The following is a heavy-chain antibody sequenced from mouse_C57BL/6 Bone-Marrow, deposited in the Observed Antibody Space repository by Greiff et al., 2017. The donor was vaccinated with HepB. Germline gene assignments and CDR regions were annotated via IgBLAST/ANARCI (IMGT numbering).Heavy chain of an antibody. CDR2: IDPENGDT. CDR3: TKDSNYSYYYAMDY. V-gene: IGHV14-4*01. J-gene: IGHJ4*01. Sequence: EVKLQESGAELVRPGASVKLSCTASGFNIKDDYMHWVKQRPEQGLEWIGWIDPENGDTEYASKLQGKATITADTSSNTAYLQLSSLTSEDTAVYYCTKDSNYSYYYAMDYWGQGTSVTVSS. D-gene: IGHD2-5*01. CDR1: GFNIKDDY.